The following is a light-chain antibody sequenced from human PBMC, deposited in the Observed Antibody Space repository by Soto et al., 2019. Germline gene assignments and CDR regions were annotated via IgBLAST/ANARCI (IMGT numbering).Light chain of an antibody. CDR3: QQYDNFLIT. J-gene: IGKJ5*01. CDR1: QDISNY. Sequence: DIQKTQSPSSLSASVGDRVTITCQASQDISNYLNWYQQKPGKAPKLLIYDASNLETGVPSRFSGSGSGTDFTFTISSLQPEDIATYYCQQYDNFLITFGQGTRLEIK. CDR2: DAS. V-gene: IGKV1-33*01.